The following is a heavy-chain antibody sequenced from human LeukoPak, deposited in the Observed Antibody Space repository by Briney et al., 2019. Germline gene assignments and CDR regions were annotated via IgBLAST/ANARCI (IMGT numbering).Heavy chain of an antibody. CDR1: GGSFSGYY. CDR3: ARVRWRSRSIDY. CDR2: INHSGST. V-gene: IGHV4-34*01. Sequence: SGTLSLTCAVYGGSFSGYYWSWIRQPPGKGLEWIGEINHSGSTNYNPSLKSRVTISVDTSKNQFSLKLSSVTAADTAVYYCARVRWRSRSIDYWGQGTLVTVSS. D-gene: IGHD1-26*01. J-gene: IGHJ4*02.